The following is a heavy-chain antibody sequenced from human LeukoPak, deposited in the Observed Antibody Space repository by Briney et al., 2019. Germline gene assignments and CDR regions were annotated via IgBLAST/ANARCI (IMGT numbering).Heavy chain of an antibody. D-gene: IGHD2-2*01. CDR1: GFNFANHA. Sequence: GGSLRLSCAASGFNFANHAMSWVRQTPGKGLEWVSAISGGGDITYYADSVKGRFTISRDNSKNTLYLQMNSLRAEDTAVYYCAKGGCSSTSCYFDYWGQGTLVTVSS. CDR2: ISGGGDIT. CDR3: AKGGCSSTSCYFDY. V-gene: IGHV3-23*01. J-gene: IGHJ4*02.